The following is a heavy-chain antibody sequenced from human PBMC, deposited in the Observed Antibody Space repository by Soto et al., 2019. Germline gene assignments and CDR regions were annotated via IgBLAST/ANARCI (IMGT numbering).Heavy chain of an antibody. CDR2: ISYDGSNK. D-gene: IGHD3-3*01. V-gene: IGHV3-30*18. J-gene: IGHJ4*02. CDR3: AKGYDFWSGYSPYYFDY. CDR1: GFTFSSYG. Sequence: QVQLVESGGGVVQPGRSLRLSCAASGFTFSSYGMHWVRQAPGKGLEWVAVISYDGSNKYYADSVKGRFTISRDNSKNTLYLQMNSLRAEDTAVYYCAKGYDFWSGYSPYYFDYWGQGTLVIVSS.